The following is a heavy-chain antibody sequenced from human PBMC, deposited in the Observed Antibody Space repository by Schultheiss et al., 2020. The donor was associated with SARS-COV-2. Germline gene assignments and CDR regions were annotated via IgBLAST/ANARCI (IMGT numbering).Heavy chain of an antibody. J-gene: IGHJ4*02. CDR2: ISYDGSNK. CDR1: GFYFRNCD. Sequence: GGSLRLSCAVSGFYFRNCDLNWVRQAPGKGLEWVAVISYDGSNKYYADSVKGRFTISRDNAKNSLYLQMNSLRDEDTAVYYCCMRFWSGYYSDYWGQGTLVTVSS. D-gene: IGHD3-3*01. V-gene: IGHV3-30*07. CDR3: CMRFWSGYYSDY.